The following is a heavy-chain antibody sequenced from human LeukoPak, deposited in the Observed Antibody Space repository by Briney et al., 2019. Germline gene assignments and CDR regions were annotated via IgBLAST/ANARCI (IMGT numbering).Heavy chain of an antibody. CDR1: GFTFSSYS. CDR2: ISSTSDTI. D-gene: IGHD6-13*01. V-gene: IGHV3-48*04. J-gene: IGHJ3*02. CDR3: ARDKGVSQQLKRGGAFDI. Sequence: GGSLRLSCAASGFTFSSYSMNWVRQAPGKGLEWLSYISSTSDTIYYADSVKGRFTISRDNAKNSLYLQMNSLRAEDTAVYYCARDKGVSQQLKRGGAFDIWGQGTMVTVSS.